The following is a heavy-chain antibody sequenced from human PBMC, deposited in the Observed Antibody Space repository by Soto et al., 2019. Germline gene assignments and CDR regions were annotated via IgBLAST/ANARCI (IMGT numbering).Heavy chain of an antibody. CDR1: GFTFSSYA. Sequence: EVQLLESGGGLVQPGGSLRLSCAASGFTFSSYAMSWVRQAPGKGLEWVSAISGSGGSTYYADSVKGRFTISRDNSKNTLYLQMNSLRAEDTAVYYCAKDLHSSGWYTGYFDYWGQGTLVTVSS. J-gene: IGHJ4*02. CDR2: ISGSGGST. CDR3: AKDLHSSGWYTGYFDY. V-gene: IGHV3-23*01. D-gene: IGHD6-19*01.